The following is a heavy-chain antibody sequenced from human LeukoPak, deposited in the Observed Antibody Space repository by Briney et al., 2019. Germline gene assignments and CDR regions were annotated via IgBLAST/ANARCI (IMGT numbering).Heavy chain of an antibody. V-gene: IGHV1-58*02. Sequence: SVKVSCKASGFTFTTSAIQWVRQARGQRLEWIGWIVGGSGNTNYAQKFQERVTITRDMSTSTAYMELSSLSSEDTAVFYCAADPDYNGNGDAFDFWGQGTMVTVSS. CDR1: GFTFTTSA. CDR3: AADPDYNGNGDAFDF. D-gene: IGHD4-23*01. J-gene: IGHJ3*01. CDR2: IVGGSGNT.